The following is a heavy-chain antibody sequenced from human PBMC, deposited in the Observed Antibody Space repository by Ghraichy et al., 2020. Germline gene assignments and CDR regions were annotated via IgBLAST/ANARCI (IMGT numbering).Heavy chain of an antibody. Sequence: SETLSLTCAVYGGSFSGYYWSWIRQPPGKGLEWIGEINHSGSTNYNPSLKSRVTISVDTSKNQFSLKLSSVTAADTAVYYCARGRGIAARREHPNYYYYGMDVWGQGTTVTVSS. J-gene: IGHJ6*02. D-gene: IGHD6-6*01. V-gene: IGHV4-34*01. CDR2: INHSGST. CDR3: ARGRGIAARREHPNYYYYGMDV. CDR1: GGSFSGYY.